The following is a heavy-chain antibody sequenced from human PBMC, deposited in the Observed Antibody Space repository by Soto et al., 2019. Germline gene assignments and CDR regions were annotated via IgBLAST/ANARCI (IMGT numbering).Heavy chain of an antibody. J-gene: IGHJ3*02. Sequence: QVQLVKSGAEVKKPGSSVKVSCKASGGTFSSYTISWVRQAPGQGLEWMGRIIPILGIANYAQKFQGRVTITADKSTSTAYMELSSLRSEDTAVYYCARGDSSSVPFDIWGQGTMVTVSS. D-gene: IGHD6-6*01. CDR1: GGTFSSYT. CDR3: ARGDSSSVPFDI. CDR2: IIPILGIA. V-gene: IGHV1-69*02.